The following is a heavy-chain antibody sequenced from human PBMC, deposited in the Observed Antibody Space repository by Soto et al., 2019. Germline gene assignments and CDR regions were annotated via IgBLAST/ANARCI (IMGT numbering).Heavy chain of an antibody. CDR3: ARGAFFGVAPGCRDMDV. Sequence: QIQLVQSGGEVKKPGASVKVSCKSSGYKFISHSITWVRQAPGQGLEWMGRISAYNGNTNYAQKLQGRVTMTTDTSTITAYMELRSLRSDDTAVYYCARGAFFGVAPGCRDMDVWGQGTTVTVSS. D-gene: IGHD3-3*02. CDR2: ISAYNGNT. CDR1: GYKFISHS. V-gene: IGHV1-18*01. J-gene: IGHJ6*02.